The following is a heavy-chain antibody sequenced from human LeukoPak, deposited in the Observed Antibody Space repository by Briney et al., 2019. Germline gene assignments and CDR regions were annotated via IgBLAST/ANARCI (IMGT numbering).Heavy chain of an antibody. Sequence: SETLSLTCTVSGGSISSYFWTWIRQPPGKGLEWIGYIYYSGSTNYSPSLKSRVTISVDTSKNQFSLNLTSVAAADTAVYYCARFTPQGYGWGGYNRFDPWGQGTLVTVSS. V-gene: IGHV4-59*01. CDR2: IYYSGST. CDR3: ARFTPQGYGWGGYNRFDP. D-gene: IGHD3-16*01. J-gene: IGHJ5*02. CDR1: GGSISSYF.